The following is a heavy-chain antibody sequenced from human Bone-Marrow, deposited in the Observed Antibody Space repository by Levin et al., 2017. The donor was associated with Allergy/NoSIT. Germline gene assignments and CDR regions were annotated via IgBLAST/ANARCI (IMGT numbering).Heavy chain of an antibody. D-gene: IGHD2-8*02. CDR2: ITSSSSYI. V-gene: IGHV3-21*01. CDR3: ARGIIGDVRVAHKEAFDI. CDR1: GFTFSSYS. Sequence: PGGSLRLSCAASGFTFSSYSMNWVRQAPGKGLDWVSSITSSSSYIYYADSVKGRFTISRDNAKNSLYLQMNSLRVEDTAVYYCARGIIGDVRVAHKEAFDIWGQGTMVSVSS. J-gene: IGHJ3*02.